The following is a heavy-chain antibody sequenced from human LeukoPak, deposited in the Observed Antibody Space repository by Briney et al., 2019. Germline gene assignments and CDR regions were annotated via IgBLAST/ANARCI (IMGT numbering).Heavy chain of an antibody. J-gene: IGHJ5*02. D-gene: IGHD1-14*01. CDR2: MHPNSGDT. CDR3: TRGPRNDP. V-gene: IGHV1-8*01. Sequence: GASVKVSCTTSGYTFSTYEINWVRQAAGQGLEWMGWMHPNSGDTDYAQKFQGRVTMTRDTSINPVYMELSSLRSEDTAVYYCTRGPRNDPWGQGTPVTVSS. CDR1: GYTFSTYE.